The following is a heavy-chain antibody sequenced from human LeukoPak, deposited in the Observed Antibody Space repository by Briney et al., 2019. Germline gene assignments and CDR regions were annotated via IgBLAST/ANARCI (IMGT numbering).Heavy chain of an antibody. CDR3: ARGDSSGYYYYYGMDV. J-gene: IGHJ6*02. CDR1: GFTFSDHY. D-gene: IGHD3-22*01. CDR2: TRNKANSYTT. Sequence: GGSLRLSCAASGFTFSDHYMDWVRQAPGKGLEWVGRTRNKANSYTTEYAASVKGRFTISRDDSKNSLYLQMNSLKTEDTAVYYCARGDSSGYYYYYGMDVWGQGTTVTVSS. V-gene: IGHV3-72*01.